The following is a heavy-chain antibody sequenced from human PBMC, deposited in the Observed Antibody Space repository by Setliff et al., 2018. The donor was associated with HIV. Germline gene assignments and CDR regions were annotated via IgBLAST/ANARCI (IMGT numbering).Heavy chain of an antibody. CDR3: ARGKGVGGVIITGGLDV. J-gene: IGHJ6*04. D-gene: IGHD3-10*01. V-gene: IGHV1-8*01. CDR2: MNPNSGVS. Sequence: GASVKVSCKASATFTNVDIHWLRRATGQGLEWMGWMNPNSGVSGYGQKFQGRVTMTRDTFISTAYMELSSLTSEDTAVYYCARGKGVGGVIITGGLDVWGKGTTVTVSS. CDR1: ATFTNVD.